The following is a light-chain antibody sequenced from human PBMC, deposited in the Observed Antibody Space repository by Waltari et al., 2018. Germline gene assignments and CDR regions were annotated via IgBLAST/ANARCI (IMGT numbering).Light chain of an antibody. Sequence: QAVLTQPSSLSASPGASANLTCTLRSGINVGTYRIYWYQPKPGSRPQYLLRYKSDSDKPQGSGVPSLFSASKVASANAGIFLISGRHSEDEADYYCMIWHTSAWVFGGGTKLTVL. V-gene: IGLV5-45*03. CDR2: YKSDSDK. CDR1: SGINVGTYR. CDR3: MIWHTSAWV. J-gene: IGLJ3*02.